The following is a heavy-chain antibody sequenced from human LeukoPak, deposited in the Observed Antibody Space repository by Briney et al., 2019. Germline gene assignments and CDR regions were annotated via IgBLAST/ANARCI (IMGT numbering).Heavy chain of an antibody. CDR3: AKVPTPLSGSYYYFDY. J-gene: IGHJ4*02. CDR2: ISGSGGST. CDR1: GFTFSSYA. V-gene: IGHV3-23*01. D-gene: IGHD1-26*01. Sequence: PGGSLRLSCAASGFTFSSYAMSWVRQAPGKGLEWVSAISGSGGSTYYADSVKGRFTISRDNSKNTLYLQMNSLRAEDTAVYYCAKVPTPLSGSYYYFDYWGQGTLVTVSS.